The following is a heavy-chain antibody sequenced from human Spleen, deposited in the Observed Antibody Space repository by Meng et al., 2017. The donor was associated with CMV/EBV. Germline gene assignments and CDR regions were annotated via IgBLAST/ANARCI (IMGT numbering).Heavy chain of an antibody. CDR2: IRYDGSNK. V-gene: IGHV3-30*02. J-gene: IGHJ4*02. D-gene: IGHD4/OR15-4a*01. CDR3: VYGEGANLDY. CDR1: GFTFGDYA. Sequence: GGSLRLSCTASGFTFGDYAMCWVRQAPGKGLEWVAFIRYDGSNKYYAESVKGRFTISRDTSKNTLYLQLSSLRPEDTALYYCVYGEGANLDYWGQGTLVTVSS.